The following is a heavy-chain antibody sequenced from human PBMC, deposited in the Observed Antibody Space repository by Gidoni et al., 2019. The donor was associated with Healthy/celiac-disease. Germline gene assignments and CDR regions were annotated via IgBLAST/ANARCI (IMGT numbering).Heavy chain of an antibody. Sequence: QLQLQESGPGLVKPSETLSLTCTVSGGSISRSSYYWGWIRQPPGKGLEWIGSIYYSGSTYYNPSLKSRVTISVDTSKNQFSLKLSSVTAADTAVYYCASLNIVGKNRSFDYWGQGTLVTVSS. CDR2: IYYSGST. V-gene: IGHV4-39*01. CDR3: ASLNIVGKNRSFDY. D-gene: IGHD1-26*01. CDR1: GGSISRSSYY. J-gene: IGHJ4*02.